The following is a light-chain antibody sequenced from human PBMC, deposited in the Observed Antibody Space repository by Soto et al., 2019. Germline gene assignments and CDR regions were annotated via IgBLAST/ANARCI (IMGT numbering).Light chain of an antibody. CDR2: EVS. CDR1: SSDIGTYKY. J-gene: IGLJ2*01. Sequence: QSALTQPASVSGSPGQSITISCTGTSSDIGTYKYVSWYQHHPGKAPKLLISEVSNRPSGVSVRFSGSKSGTSASLAISGLQAEDEADYYCQSFDKYLSAVVFGGGTKLTVL. V-gene: IGLV2-14*01. CDR3: QSFDKYLSAVV.